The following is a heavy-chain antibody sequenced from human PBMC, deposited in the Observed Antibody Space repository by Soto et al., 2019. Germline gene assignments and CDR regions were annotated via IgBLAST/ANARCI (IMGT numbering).Heavy chain of an antibody. CDR3: ERETYSSSSGKFDS. J-gene: IGHJ4*02. CDR1: GFTFSSYS. V-gene: IGHV3-48*02. D-gene: IGHD6-6*01. CDR2: ISSRSSTI. Sequence: EVQLVESGGGLVQPGGSLRLSCAASGFTFSSYSMNWVRQAPGKGLEWVPYISSRSSTIYYADSVKGRFTISRDKSKNSLYMQMNSLGDEDPAVYYCERETYSSSSGKFDSWGQGTLVTGSS.